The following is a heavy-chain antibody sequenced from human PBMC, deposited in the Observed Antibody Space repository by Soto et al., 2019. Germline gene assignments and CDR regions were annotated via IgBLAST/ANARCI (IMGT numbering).Heavy chain of an antibody. CDR1: GFVFSNYA. Sequence: PGGSLRLFCTASGFVFSNYAVTWVRQAPGQGLEWVSAITARVDTTYYADSVKGRFTISRDNARDNLFLDMSGLRDDDTALYYCVRGIYPSSAGGPFDLWGPGPPVTVSS. J-gene: IGHJ4*02. D-gene: IGHD3-10*01. CDR2: ITARVDTT. CDR3: VRGIYPSSAGGPFDL. V-gene: IGHV3-23*01.